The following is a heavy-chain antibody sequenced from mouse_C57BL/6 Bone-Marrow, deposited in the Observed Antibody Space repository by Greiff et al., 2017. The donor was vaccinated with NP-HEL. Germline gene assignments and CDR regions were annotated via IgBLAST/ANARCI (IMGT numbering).Heavy chain of an antibody. D-gene: IGHD4-1*01. Sequence: DVQLQESGGGLVKPGGSLKLSCAASGFTFSDYGMHWVRQAPEKGLEWVAYISSGSSTIYYADTVKGRFTISRDNAKNTLFLQMTSLRSEDTAMYYCARPNWAWFAYWGQGTLVTVSA. J-gene: IGHJ3*01. CDR1: GFTFSDYG. CDR2: ISSGSSTI. CDR3: ARPNWAWFAY. V-gene: IGHV5-17*01.